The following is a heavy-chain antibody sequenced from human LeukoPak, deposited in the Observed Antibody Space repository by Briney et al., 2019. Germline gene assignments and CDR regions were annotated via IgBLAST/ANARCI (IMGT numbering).Heavy chain of an antibody. J-gene: IGHJ4*02. V-gene: IGHV3-48*04. Sequence: TGGSLRLSCAASGFTFSSYSMNWVRQAPGKGLEWVSYISSSSSTIYYADSVKGRFTISRDNAKNSLYLQMNSLRAEDTAVYYCAKVIEVVPAAVFDYWGQGTLVTVSS. CDR1: GFTFSSYS. CDR2: ISSSSSTI. D-gene: IGHD2-2*01. CDR3: AKVIEVVPAAVFDY.